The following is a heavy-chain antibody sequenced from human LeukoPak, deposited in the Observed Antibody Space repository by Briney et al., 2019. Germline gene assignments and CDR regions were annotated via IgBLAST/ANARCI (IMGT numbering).Heavy chain of an antibody. D-gene: IGHD5-24*01. CDR1: GGSISSSSYY. J-gene: IGHJ2*01. CDR2: IFRSGDT. Sequence: SETLSLTCTVSGGSISSSSYYWGWIRQPPGKGLEWVAYIFRSGDTYSNPSLKSRVVTSMDMSKNQFSLNLSSVTAADTAVYYCARHSGGDGYLLTYWYFDLWGRGTLVTVSS. V-gene: IGHV4-39*07. CDR3: ARHSGGDGYLLTYWYFDL.